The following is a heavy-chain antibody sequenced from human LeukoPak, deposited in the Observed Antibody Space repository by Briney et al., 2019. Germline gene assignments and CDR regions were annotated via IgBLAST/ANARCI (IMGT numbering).Heavy chain of an antibody. J-gene: IGHJ6*03. Sequence: GESLKISCRASGYTFTTYWIGWVRQMPGKGLEWMGIIYPGDSDARYSPSFQGQVTISADKSINIAYLQWSSLKASDTAMYYCERYLRLGDAYSYYMDVWGKGTTVTVSS. CDR1: GYTFTTYW. D-gene: IGHD2-21*01. V-gene: IGHV5-51*01. CDR3: ERYLRLGDAYSYYMDV. CDR2: IYPGDSDA.